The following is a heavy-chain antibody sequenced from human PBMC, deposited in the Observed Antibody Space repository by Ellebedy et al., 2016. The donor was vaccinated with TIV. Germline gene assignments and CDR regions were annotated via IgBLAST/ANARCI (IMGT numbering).Heavy chain of an antibody. Sequence: GESLKISCAASGFNFIDYYMSWIRQGPGKGLEWVSYISSSSSTIYYADSVKGRFTISRDNAKNSLYLHMNSLRVEDTAVYYCARTSDLLTGYYKDDAFDIWGQGTMVTVSS. J-gene: IGHJ3*02. CDR1: GFNFIDYY. CDR2: ISSSSSTI. V-gene: IGHV3-11*01. CDR3: ARTSDLLTGYYKDDAFDI. D-gene: IGHD3-9*01.